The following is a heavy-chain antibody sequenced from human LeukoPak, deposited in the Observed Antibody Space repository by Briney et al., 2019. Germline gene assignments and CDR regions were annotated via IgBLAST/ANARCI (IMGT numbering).Heavy chain of an antibody. CDR2: IIPIFGTA. D-gene: IGHD3-10*01. CDR1: GGTFSSYA. CDR3: ARGPAGSPYYGMDV. J-gene: IGHJ6*02. V-gene: IGHV1-69*06. Sequence: SVKVSCKASGGTFSSYAISWVRQAPGQGLEWMGGIIPIFGTANYAQKFQGRVTMTEDTSTDTAYMELSSLRSEDTAVYYCARGPAGSPYYGMDVWGQGTTVTVSS.